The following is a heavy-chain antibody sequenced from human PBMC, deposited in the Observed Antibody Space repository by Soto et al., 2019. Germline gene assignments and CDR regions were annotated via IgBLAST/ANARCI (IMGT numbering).Heavy chain of an antibody. CDR3: GSAYGSGSLSGY. J-gene: IGHJ4*02. CDR2: IKQDGSEK. D-gene: IGHD3-10*01. V-gene: IGHV3-7*01. CDR1: GFTFSSYW. Sequence: EVQLVESGGGLVQPGGSLRLSCAASGFTFSSYWMSWVRQAPGKGLEWVANIKQDGSEKYNVDFVKGRFTISRDNAKNSLYLQMNSLRVEDTAVYYCGSAYGSGSLSGYWGQGTLVPVSS.